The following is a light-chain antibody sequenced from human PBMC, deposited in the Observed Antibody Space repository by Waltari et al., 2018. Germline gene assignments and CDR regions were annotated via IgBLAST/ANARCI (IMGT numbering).Light chain of an antibody. CDR1: SSHIGNNA. Sequence: QAVLTQPPSVSDAPGPRGSISLSDSSSHIGNNAVIWYRQVPGQAPHLLIFYDNLVPSGISDHFRGSKSGTLASLVISGLQSGDEAHYYCASWDDSLNGWVFGGGTKVTVL. CDR2: YDN. V-gene: IGLV1-36*01. J-gene: IGLJ3*02. CDR3: ASWDDSLNGWV.